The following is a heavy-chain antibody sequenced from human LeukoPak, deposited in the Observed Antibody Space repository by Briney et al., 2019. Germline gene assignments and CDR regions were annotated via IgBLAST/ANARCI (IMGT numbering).Heavy chain of an antibody. V-gene: IGHV1-18*01. J-gene: IGHJ4*02. CDR1: GYTFTNYG. CDR2: IIPSLAIA. D-gene: IGHD2-8*01. Sequence: ASVKVSCKASGYTFTNYGINWVRQAPGQGLEWMGRIIPSLAIANYAQNLQGRVTMTTDKSTSTAYMELRSLRSDDTAVYYCARGVWSDYWGQGTLVTVSS. CDR3: ARGVWSDY.